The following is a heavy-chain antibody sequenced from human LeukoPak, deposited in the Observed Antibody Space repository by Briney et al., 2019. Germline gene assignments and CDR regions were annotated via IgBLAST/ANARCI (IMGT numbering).Heavy chain of an antibody. D-gene: IGHD3-22*01. CDR2: IYYSGST. CDR3: SSGYHLKFDY. CDR1: GGSINNYY. Sequence: SETLSLTCIVSGGSINNYYWSWIRQPPGKGLEWIGYIYYSGSTNYNPSLKSRVTISVDTSKNQFSLKLSSVTAADTAVYYCSSGYHLKFDYWGQGTLVTVSS. J-gene: IGHJ4*02. V-gene: IGHV4-59*01.